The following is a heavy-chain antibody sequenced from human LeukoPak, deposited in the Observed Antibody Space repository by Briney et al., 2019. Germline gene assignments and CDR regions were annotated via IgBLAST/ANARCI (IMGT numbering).Heavy chain of an antibody. D-gene: IGHD6-19*01. Sequence: GGSLRLTCAASGFTFSNYGMNWVRQAPGKGLEWVSAISGSGHNTYYADSVKGRFTIYRDNSKNTLYLQMNSLRAEDTAIYYCAKTAGWATFDQWGRGTLVTVSS. CDR1: GFTFSNYG. J-gene: IGHJ4*01. CDR2: ISGSGHNT. CDR3: AKTAGWATFDQ. V-gene: IGHV3-23*01.